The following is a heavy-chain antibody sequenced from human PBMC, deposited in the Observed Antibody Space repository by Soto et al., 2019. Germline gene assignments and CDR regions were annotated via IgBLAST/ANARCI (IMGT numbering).Heavy chain of an antibody. CDR3: ARDSNKYYFDY. V-gene: IGHV3-48*03. CDR2: ISSSGSTI. Sequence: GGSLRLSCAASGFTLSSYGMNWVRQAPGKGLEWVSYISSSGSTIYYADSVKGRFTISRDNAKNSLYLQMNSLRAEDTAVYYCARDSNKYYFDYWGQGTLVTVSS. CDR1: GFTLSSYG. J-gene: IGHJ4*02.